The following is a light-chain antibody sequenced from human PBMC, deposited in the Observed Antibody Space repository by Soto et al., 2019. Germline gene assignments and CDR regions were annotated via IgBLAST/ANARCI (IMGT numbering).Light chain of an antibody. J-gene: IGKJ1*01. Sequence: IVMTQSPATLSLSPGERATLSCKASQSVSSNLAWYQQKPGQAPRLLSYGASTRATGIPARFSGSGSGTEFTLTISSLQSEDFAVYYCQQYNNWPGAFGQGTKVDIK. CDR1: QSVSSN. CDR2: GAS. CDR3: QQYNNWPGA. V-gene: IGKV3-15*01.